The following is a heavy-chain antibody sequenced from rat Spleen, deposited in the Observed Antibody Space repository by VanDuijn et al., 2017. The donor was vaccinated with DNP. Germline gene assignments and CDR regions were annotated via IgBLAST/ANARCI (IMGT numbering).Heavy chain of an antibody. J-gene: IGHJ3*01. V-gene: IGHV5-7*01. CDR2: INYDGGST. CDR3: ARGYYFDGSYYSPFSF. D-gene: IGHD1-12*02. CDR1: GFTFSDYN. Sequence: EVQLVESGGDLVQPGRSLKLSCAASGFTFSDYNMAWVRQAPTKGLEWVAYINYDGGSTYYGDSVKGRFTISRDNAKSTLYLQMDSLRSGYTATYYCARGYYFDGSYYSPFSFWGQGTLVTVSS.